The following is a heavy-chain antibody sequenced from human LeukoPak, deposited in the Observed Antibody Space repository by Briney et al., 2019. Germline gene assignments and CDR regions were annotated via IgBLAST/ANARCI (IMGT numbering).Heavy chain of an antibody. J-gene: IGHJ4*02. CDR1: GFTFSSSF. CDR3: ARPFYFDSIDI. V-gene: IGHV3-74*01. CDR2: INPGNIT. Sequence: PGGSLRLSCVASGFTFSSSFMDWVRQVPGKGLTWVSRINPGNITTYADSVKGRFTISRDNAKNTLYLQMNSLRADDTAVYYCARPFYFDSIDIWGQGTLVTVSS. D-gene: IGHD3-22*01.